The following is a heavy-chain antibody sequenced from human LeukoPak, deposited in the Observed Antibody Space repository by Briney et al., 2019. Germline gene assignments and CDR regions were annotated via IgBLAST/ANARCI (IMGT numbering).Heavy chain of an antibody. J-gene: IGHJ4*02. Sequence: GGSLRLSCAASGFTFSSYWMSWVRQAPGKGLEWVANIKQDGSEKYYVDSVKGRFTISRDNAKNSLYLQMNSLRAEDTAVYYCARGGRDYDILTGYYNRAPYFDYWGQGTLVTVSS. CDR3: ARGGRDYDILTGYYNRAPYFDY. CDR1: GFTFSSYW. CDR2: IKQDGSEK. V-gene: IGHV3-7*01. D-gene: IGHD3-9*01.